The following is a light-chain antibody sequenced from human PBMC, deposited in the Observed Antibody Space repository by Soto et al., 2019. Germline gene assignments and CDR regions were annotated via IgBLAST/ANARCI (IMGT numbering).Light chain of an antibody. CDR3: QQSFSTPLT. J-gene: IGKJ4*01. CDR2: ATS. CDR1: RFFSTY. Sequence: QMTQSPSSLSASVGDRVTITCRSSRFFSTYVNWYQHKPGRAPKLLIRATSTLESGVPSRVSGSGSGTDFTLTISSLQPEDSATYYCQQSFSTPLTFGGGNKVEIK. V-gene: IGKV1-39*01.